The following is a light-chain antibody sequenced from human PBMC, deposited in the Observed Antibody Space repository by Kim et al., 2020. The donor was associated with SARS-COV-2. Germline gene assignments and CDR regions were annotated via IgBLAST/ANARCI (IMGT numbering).Light chain of an antibody. CDR1: QDIANS. J-gene: IGKJ3*01. Sequence: SVGDRVTITCRASQDIANSLAWYQQKPGKVPKLLIYAASTLQSGVPSRFSGSGSGTEFTLTVSRLEPEDFALYYCQHYGSSPTFTFGPGTKVDIK. CDR3: QHYGSSPTFT. V-gene: IGKV1-27*01. CDR2: AAS.